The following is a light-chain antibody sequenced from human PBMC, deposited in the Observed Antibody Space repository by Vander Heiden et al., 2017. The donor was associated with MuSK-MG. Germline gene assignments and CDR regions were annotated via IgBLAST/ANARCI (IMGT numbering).Light chain of an antibody. CDR2: GVS. V-gene: IGKV3-15*01. Sequence: EIVMTQSPATLSVSPGERATLSCRASQSISSNLAWYQQKPGQAPRLLIFGVSTRATGIPATFSGSGSGTEFTLTISSLQSEDFAVYCCQQYNNWPYTFGQGTKLEIK. CDR3: QQYNNWPYT. J-gene: IGKJ2*01. CDR1: QSISSN.